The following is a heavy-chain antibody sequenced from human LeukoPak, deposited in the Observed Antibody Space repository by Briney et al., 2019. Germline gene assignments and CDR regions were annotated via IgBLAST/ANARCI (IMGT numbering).Heavy chain of an antibody. V-gene: IGHV4-31*03. CDR3: ARGVSYYYGSGSYSGGSFDY. D-gene: IGHD3-10*01. CDR1: GGSISSGSYY. CDR2: IYYSGST. J-gene: IGHJ4*02. Sequence: SETLSLTCTVSGGSISSGSYYWSWIRQHPGKGLEWIGYIYYSGSTYYNPSLKSRVTISVDTSKNQFSLKLSSVTAADTAVYYCARGVSYYYGSGSYSGGSFDYWGQGTLVTVSS.